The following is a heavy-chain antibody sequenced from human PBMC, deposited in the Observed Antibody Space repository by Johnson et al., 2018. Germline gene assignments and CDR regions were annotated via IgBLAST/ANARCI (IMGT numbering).Heavy chain of an antibody. CDR1: GFTFSSYA. D-gene: IGHD5-18*01. CDR2: IWYDGSNK. J-gene: IGHJ6*02. CDR3: ARARSWGIQLYYDYYGMDV. V-gene: IGHV3-33*08. Sequence: QVQLVQSGGGVVQXGRSLRLXCAASGFTFSSYAMHWVRQAPGKGLEWVAVIWYDGSNKYYADSVQGRFTISRDNSKNTLYLQMNSLRAEDTAVYYCARARSWGIQLYYDYYGMDVWGQGTTVTVSS.